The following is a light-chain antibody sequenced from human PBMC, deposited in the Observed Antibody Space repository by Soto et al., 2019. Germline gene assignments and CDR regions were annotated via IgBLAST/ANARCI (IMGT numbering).Light chain of an antibody. CDR2: GAS. J-gene: IGKJ1*01. V-gene: IGKV3-20*01. CDR1: QSVSSSY. Sequence: EIVLTQSPGTLSLSRGERATLSCRASQSVSSSYLAWYQQKPGQAPRLLIYGASSRATGIPDRFSGSGSGTDFTLTISRLEPDVFAVYYCQQYGSSPWTFGQGTKVEIK. CDR3: QQYGSSPWT.